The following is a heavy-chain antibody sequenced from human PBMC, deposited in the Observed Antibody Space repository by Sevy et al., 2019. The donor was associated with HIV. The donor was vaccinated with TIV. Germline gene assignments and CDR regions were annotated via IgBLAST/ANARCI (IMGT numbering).Heavy chain of an antibody. Sequence: ASVKVSCKASGGTFSNYAISWVRRAPGQGLEWMGGFIPMFDTANSAQKFQGRVTLTADGSTSTAYMELSSLRSEDTAVYYCASSYYESSGYSPLYYYGMDVWGQGTTVTVSS. J-gene: IGHJ6*02. CDR3: ASSYYESSGYSPLYYYGMDV. CDR1: GGTFSNYA. V-gene: IGHV1-69*13. CDR2: FIPMFDTA. D-gene: IGHD3-22*01.